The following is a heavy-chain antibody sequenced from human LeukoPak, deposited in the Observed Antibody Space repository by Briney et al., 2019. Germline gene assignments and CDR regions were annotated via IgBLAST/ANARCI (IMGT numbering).Heavy chain of an antibody. V-gene: IGHV4-59*08. Sequence: SETLSLTCTVSGGSISNYDWNWLRQPPGKGLEWIGYIYYSGSTNYNPSLKSRVTISLDTANKQFSLKLSSLAATNTVVYNCARTIFGVVIIGGYFDYWGQGTLVTVSS. CDR3: ARTIFGVVIIGGYFDY. CDR1: GGSISNYD. J-gene: IGHJ4*02. D-gene: IGHD3-3*01. CDR2: IYYSGST.